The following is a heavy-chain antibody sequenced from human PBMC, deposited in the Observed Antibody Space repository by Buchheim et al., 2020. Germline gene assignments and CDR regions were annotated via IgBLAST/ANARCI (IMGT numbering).Heavy chain of an antibody. J-gene: IGHJ4*02. V-gene: IGHV3-74*01. CDR2: ISGDGSRT. CDR1: GFTVSDYW. Sequence: EVQLVESGGGLVQPGGSLRLSCAASGFTVSDYWMYWVRQAPGEGLVCVSRISGDGSRTSYADSVKGRFTISRDNAKHKLYLQMNSLRAEDTALYYCARIRGGFWGQGTL. CDR3: ARIRGGF. D-gene: IGHD3-10*01.